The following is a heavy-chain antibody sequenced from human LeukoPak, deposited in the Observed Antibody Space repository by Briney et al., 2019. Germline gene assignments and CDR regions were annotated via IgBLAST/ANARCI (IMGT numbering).Heavy chain of an antibody. J-gene: IGHJ4*02. CDR1: GFTFSSYA. Sequence: GGSLRLSCAASGFTFSSYAMSWVRQAPGKGLEWVSAISGSGGSTYYADSVKGRFTISRDNSKNTLYLQMNSLRAEDTAVYYCAKDLLAGSLWFGELFVFWGQGTLVTVSS. CDR2: ISGSGGST. D-gene: IGHD3-10*01. CDR3: AKDLLAGSLWFGELFVF. V-gene: IGHV3-23*01.